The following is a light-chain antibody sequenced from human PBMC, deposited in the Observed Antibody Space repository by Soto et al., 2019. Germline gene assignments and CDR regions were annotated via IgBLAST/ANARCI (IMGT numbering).Light chain of an antibody. J-gene: IGLJ3*02. CDR1: SSDVGSYNL. V-gene: IGLV2-23*01. CDR2: EAN. CDR3: CSYASSGSVV. Sequence: QSALTQPASVSGSPGQSITISCTGTSSDVGSYNLVSWYQQHPGKAPKLMIFEANKRPSGVSNRFSGSKSGNTASLTISGLQAEDEADYYCCSYASSGSVVFGGGTKLTVL.